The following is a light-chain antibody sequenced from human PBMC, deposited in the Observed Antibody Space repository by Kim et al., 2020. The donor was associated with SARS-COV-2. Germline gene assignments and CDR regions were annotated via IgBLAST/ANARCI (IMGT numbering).Light chain of an antibody. CDR3: QQLNTYPLVT. Sequence: DIQLTQSPSFLSASVGDRVTITCRASQGISSYLGWYQQKPGKAPKLLIYGASTLQSGVPSRFSGGGTGTEFTLTITNLQPEDFAAYYCQQLNTYPLVTFGQGTRLEIK. J-gene: IGKJ5*01. V-gene: IGKV1-9*01. CDR1: QGISSY. CDR2: GAS.